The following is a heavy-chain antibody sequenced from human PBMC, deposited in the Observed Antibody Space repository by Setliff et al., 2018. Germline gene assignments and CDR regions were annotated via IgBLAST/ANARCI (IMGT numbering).Heavy chain of an antibody. CDR1: GFSFSSYW. J-gene: IGHJ4*02. Sequence: PGGSLRLSCVASGFSFSSYWMHWVRQVPGKGLEWVSYITSSNIIYYADSVRGRFTISRDNAKNSLYLQMNSLRVDDTGVYYCTTYCDSTTCALYYWGQGILVTVSS. CDR3: TTYCDSTTCALYY. V-gene: IGHV3-48*01. D-gene: IGHD2-2*01. CDR2: ITSSNII.